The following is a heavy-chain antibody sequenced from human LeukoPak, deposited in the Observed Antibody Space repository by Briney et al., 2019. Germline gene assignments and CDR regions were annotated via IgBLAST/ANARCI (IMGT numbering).Heavy chain of an antibody. CDR3: ARSNPNRNALDL. V-gene: IGHV3-7*01. CDR1: GFTLNSYL. J-gene: IGHJ3*01. CDR2: IKKDGSEE. D-gene: IGHD1-14*01. Sequence: QPGGSLRLSCAASGFTLNSYLMSWVRQAPGGGLEWVANIKKDGSEENYLDSVKGRFTVSRDNAKNSLYLQMNSLRGEDTAVYYCARSNPNRNALDLWGQGTMVTISS.